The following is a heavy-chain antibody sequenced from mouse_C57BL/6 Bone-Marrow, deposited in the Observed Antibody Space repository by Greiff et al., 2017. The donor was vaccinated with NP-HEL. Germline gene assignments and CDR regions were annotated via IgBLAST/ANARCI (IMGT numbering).Heavy chain of an antibody. J-gene: IGHJ2*01. CDR3: ARYDGYLDY. CDR1: GYNFTSYW. CDR2: IYPGSGST. Sequence: QVQLQQPGAELVKPGASVKMSCKASGYNFTSYWITWVKQRPGQGLEWIGDIYPGSGSTNYNEKFKSKATLTVDTSSSTAYLQLSSLTSADAEVYSCARYDGYLDYWGQGTTLTVSS. D-gene: IGHD2-3*01. V-gene: IGHV1-55*01.